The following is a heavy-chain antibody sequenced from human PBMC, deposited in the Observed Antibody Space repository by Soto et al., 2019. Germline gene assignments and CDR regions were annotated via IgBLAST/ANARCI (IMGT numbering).Heavy chain of an antibody. J-gene: IGHJ5*02. CDR2: IKKDGSEK. D-gene: IGHD6-25*01. Sequence: GGSLRLSCVASGFTFSRYWMTWVRQAPGKGLEWVANIKKDGSEKYYVDSVKGRFTISRDNAKNTLYLQMNSLRAEDMAVYYCAGFPSSGCPWGQGTRVTVSS. V-gene: IGHV3-7*01. CDR3: AGFPSSGCP. CDR1: GFTFSRYW.